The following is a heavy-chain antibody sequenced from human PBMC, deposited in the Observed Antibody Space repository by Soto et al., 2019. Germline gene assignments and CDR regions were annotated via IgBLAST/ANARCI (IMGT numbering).Heavy chain of an antibody. CDR1: GYTFTSYG. CDR2: ISAYIGYT. Sequence: QVQLVQSGAEVKKPGASVKVSCKASGYTFTSYGISWVRQAPGQGLEWMGWISAYIGYTNYAQNFQGTVTITADKSTSTAYMEVSSLRSEDTAVYFCARRGYSHGLSYYYYGMDVWGQGTTVIVSS. J-gene: IGHJ6*02. CDR3: ARRGYSHGLSYYYYGMDV. D-gene: IGHD5-18*01. V-gene: IGHV1-18*04.